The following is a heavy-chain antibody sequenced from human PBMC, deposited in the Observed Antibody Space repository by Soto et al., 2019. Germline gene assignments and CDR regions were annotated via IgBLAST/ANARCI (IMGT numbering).Heavy chain of an antibody. D-gene: IGHD3-16*02. CDR3: ARIVESGYTIDFDL. CDR1: GGSFSSGDYY. Sequence: QVQLQESGPGLVKPSQTLSLTCTVPGGSFSSGDYYWSWIRQPPGKGLEWIGYIYYSGSTNYNPSLSSRVTISVDTSKNQFSLNLSSVTAADTAVYYCARIVESGYTIDFDLWGRGTLVTVSS. J-gene: IGHJ2*01. CDR2: IYYSGST. V-gene: IGHV4-30-4*01.